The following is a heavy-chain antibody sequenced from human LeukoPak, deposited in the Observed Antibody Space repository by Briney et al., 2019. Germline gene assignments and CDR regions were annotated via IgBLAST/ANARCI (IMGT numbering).Heavy chain of an antibody. J-gene: IGHJ4*02. V-gene: IGHV3-23*01. CDR1: GFTFISYA. D-gene: IGHD2-2*01. CDR3: AKEALRAAILGYYFDY. Sequence: GVSLRLTCAASGFTFISYAMSSVRQATGKRLGWVSAISESAIRCSGGRTYYADSLKGRLPISRHNSKNTPYVRMNSMRAQDTDVYYCAKEALRAAILGYYFDYWGKGTLVTVSS. CDR2: ISESAIRCSGGRT.